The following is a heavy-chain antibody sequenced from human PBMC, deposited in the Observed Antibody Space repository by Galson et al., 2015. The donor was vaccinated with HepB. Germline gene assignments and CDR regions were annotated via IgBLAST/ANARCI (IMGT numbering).Heavy chain of an antibody. CDR3: ATTYTSGPSLEALES. D-gene: IGHD3-22*01. CDR2: IFHSGIT. CDR1: GFFFSDYN. Sequence: LRLSCAASGFFFSDYNMNWVRQSPGKGLEWIGEIFHSGITNYKPSLKSRVTMSVDTSKNQISLRLTSVTAADTAVYYCATTYTSGPSLEALESWGQGTMVTVSS. V-gene: IGHV4-34*12. J-gene: IGHJ3*02.